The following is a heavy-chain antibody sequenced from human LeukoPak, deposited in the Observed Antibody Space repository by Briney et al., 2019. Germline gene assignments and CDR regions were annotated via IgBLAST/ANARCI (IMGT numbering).Heavy chain of an antibody. CDR2: ICWNSGSI. D-gene: IGHD1-26*01. CDR3: AKDGLEWELTSAFDI. CDR1: GFTFDDYA. V-gene: IGHV3-9*01. J-gene: IGHJ3*02. Sequence: GRSLRLSCAASGFTFDDYAMHWVRQAPGKGLEWVSGICWNSGSIGYADSVKGRFTISRDNAKNSLYLQMNSLRAEDTALYYCAKDGLEWELTSAFDIWGQGTMVTVSS.